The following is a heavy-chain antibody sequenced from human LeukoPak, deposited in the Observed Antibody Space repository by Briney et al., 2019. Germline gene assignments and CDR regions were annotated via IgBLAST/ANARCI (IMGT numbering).Heavy chain of an antibody. J-gene: IGHJ4*02. Sequence: SVKVSCKASGGTFSSYAISWARQAPGQGLKWMGGIIPIFGTANYAQKFQGRVTITADESTSTAYMELSSLRSEDTAVYYCARDRYLSNWNLFTLDYWGQGTLVTVSS. V-gene: IGHV1-69*13. CDR3: ARDRYLSNWNLFTLDY. D-gene: IGHD1-20*01. CDR1: GGTFSSYA. CDR2: IIPIFGTA.